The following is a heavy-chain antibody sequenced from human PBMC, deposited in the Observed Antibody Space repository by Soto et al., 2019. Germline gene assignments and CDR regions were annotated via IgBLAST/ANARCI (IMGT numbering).Heavy chain of an antibody. V-gene: IGHV5-51*01. CDR2: IDPGDSDT. Sequence: GESLKISCKGSEYSFTNYWIGWVRQMPGKGLEWMGIIDPGDSDTRYSPPFQGQVTISADKSTNTAYLQWTSLKASDTAIYYCARRVKDGSHDAFDIWGQGTMVTVSS. J-gene: IGHJ3*02. CDR3: ARRVKDGSHDAFDI. D-gene: IGHD3-10*01. CDR1: EYSFTNYW.